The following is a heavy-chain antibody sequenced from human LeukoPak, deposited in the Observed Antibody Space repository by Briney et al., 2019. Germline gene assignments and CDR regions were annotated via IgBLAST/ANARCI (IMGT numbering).Heavy chain of an antibody. D-gene: IGHD3-22*01. CDR3: ARADYDTSASTRKQIDY. Sequence: ASVKVSCKASGYSFTNYDINWVRQATGQGLEWMGWMNPNSGNTAYAQKFQGRVTMTRNTSISTAYMELSSLKSEDAAVYFCARADYDTSASTRKQIDYWGQGTLVTVSS. V-gene: IGHV1-8*01. CDR2: MNPNSGNT. CDR1: GYSFTNYD. J-gene: IGHJ4*02.